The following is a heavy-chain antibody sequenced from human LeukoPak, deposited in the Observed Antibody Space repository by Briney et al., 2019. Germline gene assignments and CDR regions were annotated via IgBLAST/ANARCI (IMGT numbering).Heavy chain of an antibody. V-gene: IGHV5-51*01. Sequence: GESLRISCKGSGYSFTSYWIGWVRQMPGKGLEWMGVIYPGDSDTRYSPSFQGQVTISADKSISTAYLQWSSLKASDTAMYYCASRAHSSSWSWDDAFDIWGQGTMVTVSS. CDR3: ASRAHSSSWSWDDAFDI. CDR1: GYSFTSYW. D-gene: IGHD6-13*01. J-gene: IGHJ3*02. CDR2: IYPGDSDT.